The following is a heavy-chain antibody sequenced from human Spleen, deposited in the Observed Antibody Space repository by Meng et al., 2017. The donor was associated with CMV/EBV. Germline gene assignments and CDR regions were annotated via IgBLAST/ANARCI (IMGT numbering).Heavy chain of an antibody. J-gene: IGHJ6*02. V-gene: IGHV3-48*03. CDR1: SFYE. CDR2: ISGSGSTK. CDR3: ARGRHCSSASCEGIYYYSGLDV. D-gene: IGHD2-2*01. Sequence: LSFYEMHWVRQAPGKGLEWVSYISGSGSTKYYADSVRGRFTISRDNAENSLYLQMHSLSAEDTAVYYCARGRHCSSASCEGIYYYSGLDVWGQGTTVTVSS.